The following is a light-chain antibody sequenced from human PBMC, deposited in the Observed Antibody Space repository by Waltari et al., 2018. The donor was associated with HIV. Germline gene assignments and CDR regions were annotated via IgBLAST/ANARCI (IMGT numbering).Light chain of an antibody. J-gene: IGLJ1*01. CDR3: SSYTSSITPLV. V-gene: IGLV1-47*02. CDR2: NSD. Sequence: QSVLTHPPSASGTPGQSVTISCSGNSSNIESNFVSWYQQVPGAAPKLRSYNSDQRPSGVPDRFSGSKSGSSASLAISGLRSEDEADYYCSSYTSSITPLVFGTGTKVTVL. CDR1: SSNIESNF.